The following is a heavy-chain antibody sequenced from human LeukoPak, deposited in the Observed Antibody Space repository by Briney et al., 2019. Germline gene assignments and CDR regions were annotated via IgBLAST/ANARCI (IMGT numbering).Heavy chain of an antibody. Sequence: GKSLRLSCAASGFTFSRHGMHWVRQAPGKGLEWVAVVSDDGNYKYYADSVKGRFTISRDNSKNTLYLQMNSLRVEDTDLYYCAKEGDSGAFDIWGQRTMVTVSS. J-gene: IGHJ3*02. D-gene: IGHD2-21*02. CDR1: GFTFSRHG. CDR2: VSDDGNYK. CDR3: AKEGDSGAFDI. V-gene: IGHV3-30*18.